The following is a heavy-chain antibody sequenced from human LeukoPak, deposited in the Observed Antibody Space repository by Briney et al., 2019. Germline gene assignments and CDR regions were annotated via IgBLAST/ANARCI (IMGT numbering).Heavy chain of an antibody. J-gene: IGHJ4*02. V-gene: IGHV3-30-3*01. CDR1: GFTFSSYA. D-gene: IGHD6-19*01. CDR2: ISYDGSNK. CDR3: ARDGAVAGIYYYFDY. Sequence: GGSLRLSCAASGFTFSSYAMHWVRQAPGEGLEWVAVISYDGSNKYYADSVKGRFTISRDNSKNTLYLQMNSLRAEDTAVYSCARDGAVAGIYYYFDYWGQGTLVTVSS.